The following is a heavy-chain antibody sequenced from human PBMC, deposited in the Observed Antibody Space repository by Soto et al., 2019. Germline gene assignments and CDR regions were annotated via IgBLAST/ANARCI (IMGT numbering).Heavy chain of an antibody. J-gene: IGHJ6*02. CDR1: GDSIRSGIYY. V-gene: IGHV4-39*01. CDR2: AYYSGMT. D-gene: IGHD1-1*01. CDR3: ARLPAEGGIAGGAMDV. Sequence: PSEKPSLTRTVSGDSIRSGIYYWGWIRQPPGKGLEWIGSAYYSGMTHYGPSLRGRVTISVDTSKNQFSLRVGSVSAADTATNYSARLPAEGGIAGGAMDVWDQGTTVP.